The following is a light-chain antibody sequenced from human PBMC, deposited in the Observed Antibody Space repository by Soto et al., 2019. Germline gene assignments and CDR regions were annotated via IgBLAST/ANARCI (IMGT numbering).Light chain of an antibody. Sequence: QSVLTQPRSVSGSPGQSVTISCTETSSDFGGYNYVSWYQQHPGKAPKLIIYDVSDRPSGVPDRFSGSKSGNAASLTISGLQAEDEADYYCCSYVASHTFKFGGGTQLTVL. J-gene: IGLJ7*01. V-gene: IGLV2-11*01. CDR1: SSDFGGYNY. CDR2: DVS. CDR3: CSYVASHTFK.